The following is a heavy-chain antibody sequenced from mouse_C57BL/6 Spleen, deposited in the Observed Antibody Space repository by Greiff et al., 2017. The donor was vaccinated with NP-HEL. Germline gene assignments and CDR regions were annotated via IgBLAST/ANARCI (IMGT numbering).Heavy chain of an antibody. CDR3: ARRGTTMITGYFDY. D-gene: IGHD2-4*01. CDR2: IDPSDSYT. J-gene: IGHJ2*01. Sequence: VQLHQSGAELVMPGASVKLSCKASGYTFTSYWMHWVKQRPGQGLEWIGEIDPSDSYTNYNQKFKGKSTLTVDKSSSTAYMQLSSLTSEDSAVYYCARRGTTMITGYFDYWGQGTTLTVSS. CDR1: GYTFTSYW. V-gene: IGHV1-69*01.